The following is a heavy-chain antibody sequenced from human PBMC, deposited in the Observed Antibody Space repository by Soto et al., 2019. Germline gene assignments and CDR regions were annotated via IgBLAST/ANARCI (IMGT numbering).Heavy chain of an antibody. CDR1: GDSVSSKSAA. CDR3: TRALSGSYDP. Sequence: SQTLSLTCVISGDSVSSKSAAWNWIRQSPSRGLEWLGRTYYRSKWSTDYAVSMKSRIAINPDTSKNQFSLQLNSVTPEDTAVYYCTRALSGSYDPWGQGTLVTVSS. CDR2: TYYRSKWST. J-gene: IGHJ5*02. D-gene: IGHD1-26*01. V-gene: IGHV6-1*01.